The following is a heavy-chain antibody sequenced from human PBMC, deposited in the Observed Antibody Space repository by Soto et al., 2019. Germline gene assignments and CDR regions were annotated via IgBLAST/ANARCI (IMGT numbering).Heavy chain of an antibody. J-gene: IGHJ4*02. CDR3: ARTPQDGFSSSTSLGY. Sequence: SVKVSCKASGYTFTCYYMHWVRQAPGQGLEWMGWINPNSGGTNYAQKFQGRVTMTRDTSISTAYMELSRLRSDDTAVYYCARTPQDGFSSSTSLGYLGQGTV. D-gene: IGHD6-6*01. CDR1: GYTFTCYY. CDR2: INPNSGGT. V-gene: IGHV1-2*02.